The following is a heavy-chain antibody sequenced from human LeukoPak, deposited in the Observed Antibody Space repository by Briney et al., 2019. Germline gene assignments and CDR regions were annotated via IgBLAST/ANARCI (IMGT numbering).Heavy chain of an antibody. D-gene: IGHD1-26*01. CDR3: ARHSGNYPAHFDY. CDR2: IYSGEST. J-gene: IGHJ4*02. CDR1: GFTVSSNY. Sequence: GGSLRLSCAASGFTVSSNYMSWVSQAPGKGLEWVSIIYSGESTYYADSVKGRFTISRDNSKNTLYLQMNSLRAEDTAVYYCARHSGNYPAHFDYWGQGTLVTVSS. V-gene: IGHV3-53*01.